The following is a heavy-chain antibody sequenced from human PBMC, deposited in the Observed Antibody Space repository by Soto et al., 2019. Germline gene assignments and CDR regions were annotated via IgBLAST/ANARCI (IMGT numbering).Heavy chain of an antibody. V-gene: IGHV4-31*03. Sequence: QVQLQESGPGLVKPSQTLSLTCTVSGGSISSGGYYWSWIRQHPGKGLEWIGYIYYSGSTYYNPSLKSRVTIPVDTSKNQFSLKLSSVTAADTAVYYCARGLTDSSGYYYVYYGMDVWGQGTTVTVSS. CDR3: ARGLTDSSGYYYVYYGMDV. J-gene: IGHJ6*02. CDR2: IYYSGST. D-gene: IGHD3-22*01. CDR1: GGSISSGGYY.